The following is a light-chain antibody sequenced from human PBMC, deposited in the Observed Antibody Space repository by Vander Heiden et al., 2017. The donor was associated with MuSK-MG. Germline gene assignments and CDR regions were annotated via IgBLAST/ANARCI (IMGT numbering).Light chain of an antibody. Sequence: YELTHPPSVSVSPGQTASITCSGDKLGDKYACWYQQKPGQSPVLVIYQDSKRPSGIPERFSGSNSGNTATLTISGTQAMDEADYYCQAWDSSTVVFGGGTKLTVL. V-gene: IGLV3-1*01. CDR3: QAWDSSTVV. J-gene: IGLJ2*01. CDR1: KLGDKY. CDR2: QDS.